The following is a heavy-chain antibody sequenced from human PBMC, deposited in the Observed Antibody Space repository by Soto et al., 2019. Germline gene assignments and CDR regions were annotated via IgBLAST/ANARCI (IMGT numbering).Heavy chain of an antibody. J-gene: IGHJ4*02. CDR1: GFTFRNYA. Sequence: GGSLRLSCAASGFTFRNYAMSWVRQAPGKGLEWVAAISVSGGTIYYADSVKGRFTVSRDNSKNTLYLQMNSLRAEDTAVYYCAKTSSGLDYWGQGTLVTVSS. V-gene: IGHV3-23*01. D-gene: IGHD3-22*01. CDR3: AKTSSGLDY. CDR2: ISVSGGTI.